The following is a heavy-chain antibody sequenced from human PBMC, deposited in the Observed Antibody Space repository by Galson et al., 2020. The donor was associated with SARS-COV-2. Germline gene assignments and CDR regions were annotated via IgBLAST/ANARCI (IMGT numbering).Heavy chain of an antibody. V-gene: IGHV3-11*04. CDR1: GFTFSDYY. J-gene: IGHJ4*02. Sequence: GESLKISCAASGFTFSDYYMSWIRQAPGKGLEWVSYISSSGSTIYYADSVKGRFTISRDNAKNSLYLQMNSLRAEDTAVYYCARDLRGFGPLAYWGQGTLVTVSS. CDR2: ISSSGSTI. D-gene: IGHD3-10*01. CDR3: ARDLRGFGPLAY.